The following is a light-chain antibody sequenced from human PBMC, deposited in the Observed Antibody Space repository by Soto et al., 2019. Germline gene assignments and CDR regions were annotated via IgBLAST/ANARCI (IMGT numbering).Light chain of an antibody. CDR3: QQRSNWPLT. Sequence: EIVLTQSPATLSLSPGERATLSCRASQSVSSYLAWFQHKPGQAPRLLIYDASNRATGIPARFSGSGSGTDFTLTISRLAPEDFAVYYWQQRSNWPLTFGPGTKVDIK. J-gene: IGKJ3*01. CDR1: QSVSSY. CDR2: DAS. V-gene: IGKV3-11*01.